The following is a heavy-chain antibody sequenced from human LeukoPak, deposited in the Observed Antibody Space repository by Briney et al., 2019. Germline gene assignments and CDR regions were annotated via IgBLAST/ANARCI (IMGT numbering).Heavy chain of an antibody. D-gene: IGHD6-13*01. J-gene: IGHJ4*02. V-gene: IGHV3-74*01. CDR2: INSDGSST. Sequence: GGSLRLSCAASGFTFSSYWMHWVRQAPGKGLVWVSRINSDGSSTSYADSVKGRFTISRDNAKNSVYLQMNSLRAEDTALYYCARGGGSSWYFYFDYWGQGTLVTVSS. CDR1: GFTFSSYW. CDR3: ARGGGSSWYFYFDY.